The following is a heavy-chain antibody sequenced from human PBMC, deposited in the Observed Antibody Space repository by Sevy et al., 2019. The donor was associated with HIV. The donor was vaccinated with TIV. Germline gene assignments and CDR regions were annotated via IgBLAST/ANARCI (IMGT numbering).Heavy chain of an antibody. D-gene: IGHD1-26*01. J-gene: IGHJ4*02. CDR2: MSSRSSYM. CDR1: GFTFSTSS. Sequence: GGSLRLSCAASGFTFSTSSMNWVRQAPGKGLERVSSMSSRSSYMYHADSVKGRFTISRDNAKNSLYLQMNSLSADDTAIYYCARGVGATSTYFDLWGQGTRVTVSS. CDR3: ARGVGATSTYFDL. V-gene: IGHV3-21*01.